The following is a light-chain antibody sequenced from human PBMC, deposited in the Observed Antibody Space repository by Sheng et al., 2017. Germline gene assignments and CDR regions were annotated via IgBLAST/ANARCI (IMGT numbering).Light chain of an antibody. Sequence: DIQLTQSPSPLSASVGDRVTITCRASRSVSIHLNWYQQRPGKAPKVLIYGASNLQSGVPSRFSGSGSGTEFTLTISSLQPEDFATYYCQQSYRTQNSFGQGTKLEIK. V-gene: IGKV1-39*01. J-gene: IGKJ2*03. CDR3: QQSYRTQNS. CDR2: GAS. CDR1: RSVSIH.